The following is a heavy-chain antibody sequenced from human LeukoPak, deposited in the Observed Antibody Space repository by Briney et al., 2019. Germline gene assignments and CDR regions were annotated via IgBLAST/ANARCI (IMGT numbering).Heavy chain of an antibody. CDR3: ARAHSSSWLGWYDP. J-gene: IGHJ5*02. CDR2: IKQDGSEK. V-gene: IGHV3-7*04. Sequence: SGGSLRLSCAASGFTFSSYWMRWVRQAPGKGLEWVANIKQDGSEKFYVDSVKGRFTISRDNDKNSLFLEMNSLRGEDTAIYYCARAHSSSWLGWYDPWGQGTLVTVSS. CDR1: GFTFSSYW. D-gene: IGHD6-13*01.